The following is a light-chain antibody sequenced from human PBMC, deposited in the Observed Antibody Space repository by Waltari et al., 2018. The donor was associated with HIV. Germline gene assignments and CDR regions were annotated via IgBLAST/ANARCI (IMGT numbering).Light chain of an antibody. CDR3: QQYCASPT. V-gene: IGKV3-20*01. Sequence: EVVLTQYPGTLYLSIGERATLSCRASRSVSSTYLAWYQQKPGQAPRLLIHGASTRASGIPDRFSGSESGTDFTLTISSLEPEDSAVYYCQQYCASPTFGGGTKVEIK. J-gene: IGKJ4*01. CDR2: GAS. CDR1: RSVSSTY.